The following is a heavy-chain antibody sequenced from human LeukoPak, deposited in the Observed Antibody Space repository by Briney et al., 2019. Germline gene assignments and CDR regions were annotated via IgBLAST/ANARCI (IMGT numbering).Heavy chain of an antibody. V-gene: IGHV3-23*01. CDR3: AKYYGSGNA. CDR2: ISGSGGST. CDR1: GFTFSSTT. Sequence: GGSLRLSCVASGFTFSSTTMGWVRQAPGKGLEWVSAISGSGGSTYYADSVKGRFTISRDNSKNTLYLQMNSLRAEDTAVYYCAKYYGSGNAWGQGTLVTVSS. J-gene: IGHJ5*02. D-gene: IGHD3-10*01.